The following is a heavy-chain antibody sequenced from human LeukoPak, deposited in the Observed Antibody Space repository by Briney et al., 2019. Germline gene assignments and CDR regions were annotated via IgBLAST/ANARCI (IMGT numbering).Heavy chain of an antibody. J-gene: IGHJ4*02. V-gene: IGHV3-74*03. D-gene: IGHD3-16*01. CDR1: GFTFSGYW. CDR3: ARDRSEWRPTKRAFMTY. CDR2: IDNDGHGI. Sequence: GGSLRLSCAASGFTFSGYWMHWVRQGPEKGLELVSRIDNDGHGILYADSVKGRFTTSRDNAKNTLYLQMNSLRAEDTAVYYCARDRSEWRPTKRAFMTYWDKGTLVPSPQ.